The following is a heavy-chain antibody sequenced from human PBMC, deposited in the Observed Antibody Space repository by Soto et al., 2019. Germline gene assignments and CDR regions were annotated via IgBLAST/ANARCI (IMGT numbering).Heavy chain of an antibody. V-gene: IGHV3-7*01. Sequence: GGSLRLSCAASGFPFSNYWMSLVRQSPGKGLEWVANIKQDGSERYYVGSVRGRFTISRDNSQNSLFLQMNSLRAEDTALYYCASTRGAYRNAADFDYWGQGILVTVSS. CDR2: IKQDGSER. CDR3: ASTRGAYRNAADFDY. CDR1: GFPFSNYW. J-gene: IGHJ4*02. D-gene: IGHD3-10*01.